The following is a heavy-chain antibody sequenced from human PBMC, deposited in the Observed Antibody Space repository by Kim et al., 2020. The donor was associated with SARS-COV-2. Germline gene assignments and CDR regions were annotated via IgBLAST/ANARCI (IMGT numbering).Heavy chain of an antibody. V-gene: IGHV3-48*01. CDR2: ISSSGRTT. Sequence: GGSLRLSCAASGFTFSSHTMNWVRQAPGKGLEWVSFISSSGRTTYHADSLEGRFTISRDNFNNLLFLHVNSLRAEDTAVYYCVRGKCGYSTTCGAFDYGGQQTRLNVSS. D-gene: IGHD5-12*01. J-gene: IGHJ4*02. CDR3: VRGKCGYSTTCGAFDY. CDR1: GFTFSSHT.